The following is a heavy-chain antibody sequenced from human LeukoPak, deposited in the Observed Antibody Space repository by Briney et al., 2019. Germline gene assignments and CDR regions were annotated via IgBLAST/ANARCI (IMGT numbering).Heavy chain of an antibody. D-gene: IGHD4-17*01. V-gene: IGHV1-2*02. CDR1: GYTFTGYY. CDR2: INPNSGAT. CDR3: AREWDGEFAY. J-gene: IGHJ4*02. Sequence: ASVKVSCKASGYTFTGYYIHWVRQAPGQGLEWMGWINPNSGATKYAQKFQGRVTMTRDTSIGTAYMELSRLRSDDTAVYYCAREWDGEFAYWGQGSLVTVSS.